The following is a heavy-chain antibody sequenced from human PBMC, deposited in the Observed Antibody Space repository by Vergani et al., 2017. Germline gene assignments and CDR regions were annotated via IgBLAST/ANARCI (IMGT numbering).Heavy chain of an antibody. D-gene: IGHD3-9*01. Sequence: EVQLVESGGGLVKPGESLRLSCAASGFTFSSSGMTWVPQGPGKGLEWVSSISTSSSYIYYAGSVKGRFTISRYNAKNSLYLQMNSLRAEDTAVYYCAREKEIERLGAFDIWGQGTMVTVSS. CDR2: ISTSSSYI. V-gene: IGHV3-21*01. J-gene: IGHJ3*02. CDR3: AREKEIERLGAFDI. CDR1: GFTFSSSG.